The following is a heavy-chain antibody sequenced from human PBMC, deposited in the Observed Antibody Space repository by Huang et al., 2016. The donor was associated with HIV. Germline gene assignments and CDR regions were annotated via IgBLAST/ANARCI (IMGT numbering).Heavy chain of an antibody. CDR2: IYYSGST. D-gene: IGHD3-10*01. Sequence: QLQLQESGPGLVKPSETLSLTCTVSGGSIRSDNYYWGWLRQPPGKGLEWSGRIYYSGSTYYNPALKQRVTITVDTSKNHFALRMRSVTAADTAVYYCARLPGSITMIRGVITDPYWGQGTLVTVSS. V-gene: IGHV4-39*02. CDR3: ARLPGSITMIRGVITDPY. J-gene: IGHJ4*02. CDR1: GGSIRSDNYY.